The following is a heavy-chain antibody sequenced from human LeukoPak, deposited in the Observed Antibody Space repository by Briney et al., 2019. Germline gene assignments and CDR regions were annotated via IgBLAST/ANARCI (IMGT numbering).Heavy chain of an antibody. CDR3: ARGARRGGQD. CDR2: IYSGGST. V-gene: IGHV3-53*01. J-gene: IGHJ4*02. D-gene: IGHD4-23*01. CDR1: GFTFSSYA. Sequence: GGSLRLSCAASGFTFSSYAMSWVRQAPGKGLEWVSFIYSGGSTYYADSVKGRFTISRDNSKNTLYLQMNSLRAEDTAVYYCARGARRGGQDWGQGTLVTVSS.